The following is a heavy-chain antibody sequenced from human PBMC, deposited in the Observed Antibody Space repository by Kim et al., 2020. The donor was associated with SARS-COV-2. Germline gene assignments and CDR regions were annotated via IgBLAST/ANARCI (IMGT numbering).Heavy chain of an antibody. CDR2: ISGSGGST. Sequence: GGSLRLSCAASGFTFSSYAMSWVRQAPGKGLEWVSAISGSGGSTYYADSVKGRFTISRDNSKNTLYLQMNSLRAEDTAVYYCAKGGVWEGSGSYDAFDIWGQGTMVTVSS. J-gene: IGHJ3*02. CDR3: AKGGVWEGSGSYDAFDI. D-gene: IGHD3-10*01. CDR1: GFTFSSYA. V-gene: IGHV3-23*01.